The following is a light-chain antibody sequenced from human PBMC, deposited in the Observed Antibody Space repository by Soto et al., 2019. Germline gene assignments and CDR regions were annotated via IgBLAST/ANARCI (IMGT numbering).Light chain of an antibody. V-gene: IGLV2-23*01. CDR2: EDT. Sequence: QSALTQPASVSGSPGQSITISCTGSSSDVGNYNLVSWYHQHPGKAPKLMIYEDTKWPSGVSNRFSGSKSGNTAYLTISGLQAEDEADYYCWSYAVGRTYVFGTGTKLTVL. J-gene: IGLJ1*01. CDR3: WSYAVGRTYV. CDR1: SSDVGNYNL.